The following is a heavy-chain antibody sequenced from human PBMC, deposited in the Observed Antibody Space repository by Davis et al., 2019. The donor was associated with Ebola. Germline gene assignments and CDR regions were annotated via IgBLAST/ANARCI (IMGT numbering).Heavy chain of an antibody. CDR2: ISGSGGNT. CDR3: ASGIRYFDY. V-gene: IGHV3-23*01. D-gene: IGHD3-9*01. CDR1: GFPFSTYA. Sequence: GESLKISCAASGFPFSTYAMSWVXQAPGPLLSFLSAISGSGGNTYYADSVKGRFTISRDNSKNTLYLQMNSLRVEHTAVYYCASGIRYFDYWGQGTLVTVSS. J-gene: IGHJ4*02.